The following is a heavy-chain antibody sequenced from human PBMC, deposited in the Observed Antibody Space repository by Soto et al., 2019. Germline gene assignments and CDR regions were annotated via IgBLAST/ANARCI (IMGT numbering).Heavy chain of an antibody. V-gene: IGHV1-69*02. D-gene: IGHD4-17*01. Sequence: QVQLVQSGAEVKKPGSSVKVSCKASGGTFSSYTISWVRQAPGQGLEWMGRFIPILGIAHYAQKFQGRVTITADKSTSTAYMELSSLRSEDTAVYYCARTTETTPFDYWGQETLVTVSS. J-gene: IGHJ4*02. CDR2: FIPILGIA. CDR3: ARTTETTPFDY. CDR1: GGTFSSYT.